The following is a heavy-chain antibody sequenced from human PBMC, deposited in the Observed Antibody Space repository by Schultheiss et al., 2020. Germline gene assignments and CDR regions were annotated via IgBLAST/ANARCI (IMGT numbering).Heavy chain of an antibody. CDR1: GGSFRGYY. Sequence: SETLSLTCAVYGGSFRGYYWSWIRQPPGKGLEWIVEINHSGSTNYNPTLKSRVTISVDTSKNQFSLKLSSVTAADTAVYYCARGRFVFGYYYGSVFEPQQRRIVASWGQRTLATVSS. J-gene: IGHJ4*02. V-gene: IGHV4-34*01. D-gene: IGHD3-10*01. CDR3: ARGRFVFGYYYGSVFEPQQRRIVAS. CDR2: INHSGST.